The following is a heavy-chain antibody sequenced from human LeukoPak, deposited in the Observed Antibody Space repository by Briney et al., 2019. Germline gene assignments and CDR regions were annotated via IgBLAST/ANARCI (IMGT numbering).Heavy chain of an antibody. CDR2: INSDGSWT. Sequence: GGSLRLSCAASGNYWMHWVRQVPGKGLVWVSHINSDGSWTSYADSVKGRFTIPKDNAKNTVYLQMNSLRAEDTAVYYCVSFYETYWGRGTLVTVSS. CDR3: VSFYETY. J-gene: IGHJ4*02. CDR1: GNYW. V-gene: IGHV3-74*01. D-gene: IGHD2/OR15-2a*01.